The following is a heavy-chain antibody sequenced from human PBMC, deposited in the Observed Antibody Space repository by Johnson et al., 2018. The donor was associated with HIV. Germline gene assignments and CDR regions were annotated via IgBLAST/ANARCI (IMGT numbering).Heavy chain of an antibody. CDR3: TTDQLQQLVHDAFDI. CDR1: GFTFSSYA. Sequence: VQLVESGGGLVQPGGSLRLSCAASGFTFSSYAMSCVRQAPGKGLEWVGRIKSKTDGGTTDYAAPVKGIFTISRDDSKNTLYLQMNSLKTEDTAVYYCTTDQLQQLVHDAFDIWGQGTMVTVSS. J-gene: IGHJ3*02. D-gene: IGHD6-13*01. V-gene: IGHV3-15*01. CDR2: IKSKTDGGTT.